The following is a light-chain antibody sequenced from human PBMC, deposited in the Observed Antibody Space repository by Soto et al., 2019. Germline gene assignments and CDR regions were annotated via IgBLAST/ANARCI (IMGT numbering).Light chain of an antibody. CDR2: AAS. V-gene: IGKV1-39*01. J-gene: IGKJ4*01. CDR1: QSISSY. CDR3: QQSYSTPRT. Sequence: DIQMTQSPSSLSASVGDRVTITCRASQSISSYLNWYQQKPGKAPKLLIYAASSLQSGVPSRFSGSGSGTDFTLTISSLQHEDFATDYCQQSYSTPRTLGGGTKVDIK.